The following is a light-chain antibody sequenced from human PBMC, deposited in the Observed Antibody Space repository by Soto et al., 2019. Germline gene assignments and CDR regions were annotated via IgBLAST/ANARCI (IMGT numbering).Light chain of an antibody. V-gene: IGKV1-39*01. CDR1: HNIINY. CDR3: QQSYDKVAIT. Sequence: DIQMTQSPSSLSASVGDRVTITCRASHNIINYLNWYQQKPGKAPQLLIYVASMLESGVPSRFSGSGSGTDFTLTITGLQPEDFATYYCQQSYDKVAITFGQGTRLEIK. CDR2: VAS. J-gene: IGKJ5*01.